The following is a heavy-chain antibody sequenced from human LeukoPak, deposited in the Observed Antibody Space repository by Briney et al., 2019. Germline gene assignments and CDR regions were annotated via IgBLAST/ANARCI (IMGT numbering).Heavy chain of an antibody. CDR3: GREYGDHRFFDY. D-gene: IGHD4-17*01. J-gene: IGHJ4*02. CDR2: ISYDGSNK. V-gene: IGHV3-30*04. Sequence: GGSLRLSCAASGFTFSSYAMHWVRQAPGKGLEWVAVISYDGSNKYYADSVKGRFTISRDNSKNTLYLQMNSLRAEDTAVYYCGREYGDHRFFDYWGQGTLVTVSS. CDR1: GFTFSSYA.